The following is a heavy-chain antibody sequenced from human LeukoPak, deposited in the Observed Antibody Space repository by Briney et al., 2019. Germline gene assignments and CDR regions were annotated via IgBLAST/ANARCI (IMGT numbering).Heavy chain of an antibody. J-gene: IGHJ4*02. CDR2: ISYDGSNK. V-gene: IGHV3-30-3*01. CDR3: ARDGRYCSSTSCPYYFDY. D-gene: IGHD2-2*01. Sequence: PGGSLRLSCAASGFTFSSYAMHWVCQAPGKGLEWVAVISYDGSNKYYADSVKGRFTISRDNSKNTLYLQMNSLRAEDTAVYYCARDGRYCSSTSCPYYFDYGGQGTLVTVSS. CDR1: GFTFSSYA.